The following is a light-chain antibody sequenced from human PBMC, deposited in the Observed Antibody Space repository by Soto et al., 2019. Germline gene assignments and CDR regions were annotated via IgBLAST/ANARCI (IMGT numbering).Light chain of an antibody. Sequence: DIQLTQSPSFLSASVGDRVTITCRASQDISSSLAWYQQKPGKAPKILMYAASSLEGWVPSRFSGSGSGTEFTLTISSLQPDDFATYYCQQVNSFPPFTFGGGTTVEIK. CDR1: QDISSS. CDR2: AAS. V-gene: IGKV1-9*01. J-gene: IGKJ4*01. CDR3: QQVNSFPPFT.